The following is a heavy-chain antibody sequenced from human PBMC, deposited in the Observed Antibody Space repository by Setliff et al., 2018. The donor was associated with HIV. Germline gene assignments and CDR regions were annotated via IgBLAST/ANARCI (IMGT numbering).Heavy chain of an antibody. J-gene: IGHJ5*02. CDR2: ISSSGSSI. Sequence: GGSLRLSCAASGFTFSSYTMNWVRQAPGKGLEWISYISSSGSSIYLANSAKGRFIISRDNAKNALYLQMNSLRAEDTAVYYCARDWGEHYDSSGFSSWGQGTLVTVSS. CDR3: ARDWGEHYDSSGFSS. CDR1: GFTFSSYT. V-gene: IGHV3-48*04. D-gene: IGHD3-22*01.